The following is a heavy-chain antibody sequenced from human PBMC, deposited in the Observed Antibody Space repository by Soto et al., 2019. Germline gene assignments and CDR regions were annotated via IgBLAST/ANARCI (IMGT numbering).Heavy chain of an antibody. Sequence: SETLSLTCTVSGGSISSYYWSWIRQPPGKGLEWIGYIYYSGSTNFNPSLKSRVTISVDTSKNQFSLKLSSVTAADTAVYYCARIAARPGRYYYYYYMDVWGKGTTVTVSS. CDR2: IYYSGST. CDR3: ARIAARPGRYYYYYYMDV. J-gene: IGHJ6*03. V-gene: IGHV4-59*01. D-gene: IGHD6-6*01. CDR1: GGSISSYY.